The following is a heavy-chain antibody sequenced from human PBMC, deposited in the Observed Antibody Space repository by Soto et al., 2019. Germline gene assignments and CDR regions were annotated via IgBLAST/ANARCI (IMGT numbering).Heavy chain of an antibody. V-gene: IGHV4-31*03. CDR1: GGSIVSGGYC. CDR2: IYYSGST. Sequence: SETLSLTCTVSGGSIVSGGYCCAWIRQHPGRGLEWIGYIYYSGSTYSNPSLKGRVTISVYTSKNQFSLKLSSVTAADTAVYYCARVDGGSIYWGQGTLVTVSS. CDR3: ARVDGGSIY. D-gene: IGHD2-15*01. J-gene: IGHJ4*02.